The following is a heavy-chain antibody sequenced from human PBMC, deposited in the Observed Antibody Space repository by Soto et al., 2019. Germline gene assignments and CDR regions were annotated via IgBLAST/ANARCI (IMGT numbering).Heavy chain of an antibody. D-gene: IGHD3-10*01. J-gene: IGHJ4*02. CDR1: GFTFRNYD. CDR2: ISTSDGST. Sequence: EVQLLESGGGLVQPGGSLRLSCVGSGFTFRNYDMNWVRQVPGKGLECVSRISTSDGSTFYADSVKGRFTISRDISKNTLSLQMNNLRAEDTALYYCAKGRNGESIYDNWGQGILVTVSS. V-gene: IGHV3-23*01. CDR3: AKGRNGESIYDN.